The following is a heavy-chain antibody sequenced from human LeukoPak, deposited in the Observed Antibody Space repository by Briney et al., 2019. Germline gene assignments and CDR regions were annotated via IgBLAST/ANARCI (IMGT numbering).Heavy chain of an antibody. CDR2: IIPIFGTA. D-gene: IGHD2-2*01. CDR3: AREDYCSSTSCYGSWFDP. J-gene: IGHJ5*02. V-gene: IGHV1-69*05. Sequence: ASVKVSCKASGGTFSSYAISWVRQAPGQGLGWMRGIIPIFGTANYAQKFQGRVTITTDESTSTAYMELSSLRSEDTAVYYCAREDYCSSTSCYGSWFDPWGQGTLVTVSS. CDR1: GGTFSSYA.